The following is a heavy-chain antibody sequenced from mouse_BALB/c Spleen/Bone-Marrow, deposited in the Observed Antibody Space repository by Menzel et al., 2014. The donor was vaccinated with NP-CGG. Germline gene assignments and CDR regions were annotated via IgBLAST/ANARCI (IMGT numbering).Heavy chain of an antibody. V-gene: IGHV5-17*02. CDR2: ISSGSSTI. CDR1: GFTFSSFG. CDR3: ARSRLRGYYFDY. D-gene: IGHD3-2*02. Sequence: EVKVVESGGDLVQPGGSRKLSCAASGFTFSSFGMHWVSQAPEKGLEWVAYISSGSSTIYYADTLKGRFTISRDNPKNTLFLQMTSLRSEDASMYYCARSRLRGYYFDYWGQGTTLTVSS. J-gene: IGHJ2*01.